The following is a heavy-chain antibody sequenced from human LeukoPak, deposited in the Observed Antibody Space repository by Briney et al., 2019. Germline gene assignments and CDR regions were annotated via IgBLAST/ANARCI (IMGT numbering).Heavy chain of an antibody. CDR2: ISGSGGST. D-gene: IGHD2-2*01. V-gene: IGHV3-23*01. CDR1: GFTFSSYA. Sequence: GGALRLSCGGSGFTFSSYAMRWVGQDPGKGVEWVSAISGSGGSTYYADSVKGRFTISRDNSKNTLYLQMNSLRAEDTAVYYCAKDRIKIVVVPAASDYWGQGTLVTVSS. J-gene: IGHJ4*02. CDR3: AKDRIKIVVVPAASDY.